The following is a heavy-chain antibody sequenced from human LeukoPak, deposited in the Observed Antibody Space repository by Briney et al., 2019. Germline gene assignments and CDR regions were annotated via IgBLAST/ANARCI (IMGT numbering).Heavy chain of an antibody. Sequence: PGGSLRLSCAASGFTFSSYSMNWVRQAPGKGLEWVSSISSSSSYIYYADSVKGRFTISRDNAKNSLYLQMNSLRAEDTAVYYCARAGGQQLPQYYFDYWGQGTLVTVSS. CDR3: ARAGGQQLPQYYFDY. CDR2: ISSSSSYI. J-gene: IGHJ4*02. CDR1: GFTFSSYS. D-gene: IGHD6-13*01. V-gene: IGHV3-21*01.